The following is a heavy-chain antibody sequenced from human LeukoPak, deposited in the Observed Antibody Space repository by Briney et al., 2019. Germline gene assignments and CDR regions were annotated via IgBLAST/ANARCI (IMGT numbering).Heavy chain of an antibody. CDR1: GGSISSSSYY. V-gene: IGHV4-39*07. CDR2: IYYSGST. J-gene: IGHJ6*03. CDR3: ARVLKAYYYYYYMDV. Sequence: PSETLSLTCTVSGGSISSSSYYWGWIRQPPGKGLEWIGSIYYSGSTYYNPSLKSRVTISVDTSKNQFSLKLSSVTAADTAVYYCARVLKAYYYYYYMDVWGKGTTVTVSS.